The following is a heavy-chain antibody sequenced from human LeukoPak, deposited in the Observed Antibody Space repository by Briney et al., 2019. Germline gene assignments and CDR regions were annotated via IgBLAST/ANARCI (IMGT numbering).Heavy chain of an antibody. V-gene: IGHV3-23*01. Sequence: GGSLRLSCAASGFTFSNFAMSWVRRTPGKGLEWVSGIINSGDTLYGDSVKGRFTISRDNSKNTLYLEMNSLRAEDTAIYYCAKDGWNLAHGSWGQGTLVTVSS. CDR2: IINSGDT. CDR1: GFTFSNFA. CDR3: AKDGWNLAHGS. J-gene: IGHJ5*02. D-gene: IGHD1-1*01.